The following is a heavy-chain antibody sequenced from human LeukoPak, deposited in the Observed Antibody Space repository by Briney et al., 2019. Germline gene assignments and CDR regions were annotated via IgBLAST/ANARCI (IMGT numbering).Heavy chain of an antibody. CDR1: GGTFSSYA. CDR2: IIPIFGTA. Sequence: SVKVSCKASGGTFSSYAISWVRQAPGQGLEWMGGIIPIFGTANYAQKFQGRVTITAGESTSTAYMELSSLRSEDTAVYYCATDNYYYYMDVWGKGPRSPSP. CDR3: ATDNYYYYMDV. V-gene: IGHV1-69*13. J-gene: IGHJ6*03.